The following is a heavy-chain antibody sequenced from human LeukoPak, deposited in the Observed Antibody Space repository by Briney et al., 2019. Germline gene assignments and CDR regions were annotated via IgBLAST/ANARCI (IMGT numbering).Heavy chain of an antibody. J-gene: IGHJ6*03. V-gene: IGHV1-8*03. Sequence: ASVKVSCKASVYTFTSYGINWVRQATGQGLEWMGWMNPNSGNTGYAQKFQGRVTITRNTSISTAYMELSSLRSEDTAVYYCARRGYSSGWFGYYYYYMDVWGKGTTVTVSS. CDR3: ARRGYSSGWFGYYYYYMDV. D-gene: IGHD6-19*01. CDR1: VYTFTSYG. CDR2: MNPNSGNT.